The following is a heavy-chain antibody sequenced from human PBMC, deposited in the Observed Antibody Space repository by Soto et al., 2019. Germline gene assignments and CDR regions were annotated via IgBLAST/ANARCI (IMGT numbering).Heavy chain of an antibody. CDR1: GGSISSYY. J-gene: IGHJ4*02. Sequence: GGSISSYYWSWIRQPPGKGLEWIGYIYYSGSTNYNPSLKSRVTISVDTSKNQFSLKLSSVTAADTAVYYCARVKNAGTGYFDYWGQGTLVTVSS. D-gene: IGHD2-8*02. CDR2: IYYSGST. V-gene: IGHV4-59*01. CDR3: ARVKNAGTGYFDY.